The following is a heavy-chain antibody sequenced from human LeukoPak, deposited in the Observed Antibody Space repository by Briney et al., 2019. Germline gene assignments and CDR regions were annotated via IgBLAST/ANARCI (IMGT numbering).Heavy chain of an antibody. V-gene: IGHV4-59*01. D-gene: IGHD1-26*01. CDR1: GGSISSYY. CDR3: ARHSGGTYYVSLDP. CDR2: IYYSGST. Sequence: SETLSPTCTVSGGSISSYYWSWVRQPPGKGLEWIGYIYYSGSTNYNPSLKSRVTISVDTSKNQFSLKLSSVTAADTAVYYCARHSGGTYYVSLDPWGQGTLVTVSS. J-gene: IGHJ5*02.